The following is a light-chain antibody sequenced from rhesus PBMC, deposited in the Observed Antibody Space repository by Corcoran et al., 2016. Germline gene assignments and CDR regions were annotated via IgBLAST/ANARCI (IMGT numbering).Light chain of an antibody. CDR2: DTS. V-gene: IGLV7-80*01. CDR1: TGAVASGHY. J-gene: IGLJ6*01. Sequence: QAVVTQEPSLTVSPGGTVTLTCASSTGAVASGHYPHWFQQKPGQAPKTLIYDTSDKLSWTPARFSGSPHGGKAALTLSGEQPEDEADYYCWLFYGGLDVFGSGTKLTVL. CDR3: WLFYGGLDV.